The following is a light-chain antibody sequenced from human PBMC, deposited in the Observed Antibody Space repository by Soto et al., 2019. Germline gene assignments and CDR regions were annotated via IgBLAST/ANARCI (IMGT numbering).Light chain of an antibody. V-gene: IGLV4-69*01. CDR3: QTWGTGTWV. Sequence: QAVVTQSPSASASLGASVRLTCTLISGHSSYAIAWHQQQPEKGPRYLMKVDSDGSHIKGDGIPDRFSGSSSGAERYLTISSLQSEDEADYYCQTWGTGTWVFGGGTKLTVL. CDR2: VDSDGSH. CDR1: SGHSSYA. J-gene: IGLJ3*02.